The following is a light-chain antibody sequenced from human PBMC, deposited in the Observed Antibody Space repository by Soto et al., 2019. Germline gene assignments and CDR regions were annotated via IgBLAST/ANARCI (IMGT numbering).Light chain of an antibody. CDR2: AAS. Sequence: DIQMTQSSSSLSASLGDRVTITCWASLPISNYLAWYQQKKGKIPNLLIYAASTLQAGVPSRFSGSGYGTDFNLTISSLQTEDVAAYYCQKYNSAPLTFGGGTKVDIK. CDR3: QKYNSAPLT. CDR1: LPISNY. V-gene: IGKV1-27*01. J-gene: IGKJ4*01.